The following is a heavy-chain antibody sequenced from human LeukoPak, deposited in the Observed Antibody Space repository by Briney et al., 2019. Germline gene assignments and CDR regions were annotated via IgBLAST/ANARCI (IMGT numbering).Heavy chain of an antibody. Sequence: GGSLRLSCAASGFTFSSYAMSWVRQAPGKGLEWVSTISGSGGGTYYADSVKGRFTISRDNSKDTLYLQMNGLRAEDTAVYFCAKQSAGSAAWYSLHYDFWGQGTLVTVSS. CDR2: ISGSGGGT. J-gene: IGHJ4*02. D-gene: IGHD6-13*01. CDR1: GFTFSSYA. V-gene: IGHV3-23*01. CDR3: AKQSAGSAAWYSLHYDF.